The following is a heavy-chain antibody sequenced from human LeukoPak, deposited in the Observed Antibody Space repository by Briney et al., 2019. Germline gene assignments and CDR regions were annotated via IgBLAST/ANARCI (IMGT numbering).Heavy chain of an antibody. CDR3: AKDMEAIGSGYPNWFDP. CDR1: GLTFGSYW. J-gene: IGHJ5*02. D-gene: IGHD3-10*01. V-gene: IGHV3-74*01. CDR2: VNGDGSAT. Sequence: QPGRSLRLSCAASGLTFGSYWMHWVRHAPGKGLVWVSRVNGDGSATNYADSVKGRFTISRDNAKNSLYLQMNSLRAEDTALYYCAKDMEAIGSGYPNWFDPWGQGTLVTVSS.